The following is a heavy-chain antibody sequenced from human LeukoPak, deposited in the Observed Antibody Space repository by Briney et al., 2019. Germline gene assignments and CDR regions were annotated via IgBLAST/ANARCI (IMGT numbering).Heavy chain of an antibody. J-gene: IGHJ2*01. V-gene: IGHV4-38-2*02. CDR3: ARDPTPLGYFDL. CDR2: IYHSGGT. Sequence: PSETLSLTCTVSSYSISSGYYWGWIRQPPGKGLEWIGSIYHSGGTYYNPSLKSRVTISVDTSKNQFSLKLSSVTAADTAVYYCARDPTPLGYFDLWGRGTLVTVSS. CDR1: SYSISSGYY.